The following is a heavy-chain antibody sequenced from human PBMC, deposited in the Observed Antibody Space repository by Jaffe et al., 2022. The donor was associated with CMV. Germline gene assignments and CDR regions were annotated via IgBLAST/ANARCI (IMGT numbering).Heavy chain of an antibody. CDR1: GFTFSSYW. V-gene: IGHV3-7*01. D-gene: IGHD2-15*01. J-gene: IGHJ5*02. CDR3: ARERAIVVVVAAPNWFDP. CDR2: IKQDGSEK. Sequence: EVQLVESGGGLVQPGGSLRLSCAASGFTFSSYWMSWVRQAPGKGLEWVANIKQDGSEKYYVDSVKGRFTISRDNAKNSLYLQMNSLRAEDTAVYYCARERAIVVVVAAPNWFDPWGQGTLVTVSS.